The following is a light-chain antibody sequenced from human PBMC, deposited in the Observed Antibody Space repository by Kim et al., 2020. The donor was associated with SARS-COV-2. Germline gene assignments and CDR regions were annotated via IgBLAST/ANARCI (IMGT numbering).Light chain of an antibody. CDR3: QVWDPNSDHWV. CDR2: FDG. J-gene: IGLJ3*02. Sequence: SYELTQPPSVSVAPGETATITCGGSNIESKSVQWYQQSPGQAPLLVIYFDGDRPSGTPERFSGSNSRNTATLTITRVEAGDEADYYCQVWDPNSDHWVFGGGTQLTVL. CDR1: NIESKS. V-gene: IGLV3-21*04.